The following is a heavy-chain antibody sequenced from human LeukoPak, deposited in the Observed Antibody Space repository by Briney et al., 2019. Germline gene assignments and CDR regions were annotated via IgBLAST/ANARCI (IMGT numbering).Heavy chain of an antibody. CDR2: IFHNGDT. D-gene: IGHD1-7*01. V-gene: IGHV4-30-2*01. CDR3: ARDSRLASRTGTFDS. CDR1: GGSFSWGGSY. Sequence: KPSETLSLTCSISGGSFSWGGSYWSWIRQPPGKGLEWLGYIFHNGDTYYNSSLKSRVSLSVDKANKKFSLRLTSVTAADTAVYFCARDSRLASRTGTFDSWGQGTLVIVSS. J-gene: IGHJ4*02.